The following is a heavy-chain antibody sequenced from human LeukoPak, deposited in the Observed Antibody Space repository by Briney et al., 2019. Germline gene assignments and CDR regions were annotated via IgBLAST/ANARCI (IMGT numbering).Heavy chain of an antibody. D-gene: IGHD6-19*01. V-gene: IGHV1-46*01. Sequence: ASVKVSCKASGYTFTSYYMHWVRQAPGQGLEWMGTINTSGGSTSYAQKFQGRVTMARDTSTSTVYMELSSLRSEDTAVYYCARGSSGWYSPTDYWGQGTLVTVSS. J-gene: IGHJ4*02. CDR2: INTSGGST. CDR1: GYTFTSYY. CDR3: ARGSSGWYSPTDY.